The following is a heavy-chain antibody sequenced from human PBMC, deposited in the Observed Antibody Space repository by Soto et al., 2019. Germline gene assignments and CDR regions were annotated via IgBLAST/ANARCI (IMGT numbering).Heavy chain of an antibody. J-gene: IGHJ4*02. CDR2: IRSKAYGGTT. CDR3: TSTRYYYDSSGYVDY. V-gene: IGHV3-49*03. CDR1: GFTFGDYA. D-gene: IGHD3-22*01. Sequence: GGSPRLSCTASGFTFGDYAMSWFRQAPGKGLEWVGFIRSKAYGGTTEYAASVKGRFTISRDDSKSIAYLQMNSLKTEDTAVYYCTSTRYYYDSSGYVDYWGQGTLVTVSS.